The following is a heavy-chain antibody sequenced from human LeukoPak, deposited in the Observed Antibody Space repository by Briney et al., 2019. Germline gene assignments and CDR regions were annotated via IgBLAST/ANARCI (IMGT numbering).Heavy chain of an antibody. J-gene: IGHJ5*02. V-gene: IGHV3-30*04. CDR2: ISYDGSNK. Sequence: PGGSLRLSSAASGFTFSSYAMHWVRQAPGKGLEWVAVISYDGSNKYYADSVKGRFTISRDNSKNTLYLQMNSLRAEDTAVYYCAKDPRYYYGSGRPVPRWFDPWGQGTLVTVSS. D-gene: IGHD3-10*01. CDR3: AKDPRYYYGSGRPVPRWFDP. CDR1: GFTFSSYA.